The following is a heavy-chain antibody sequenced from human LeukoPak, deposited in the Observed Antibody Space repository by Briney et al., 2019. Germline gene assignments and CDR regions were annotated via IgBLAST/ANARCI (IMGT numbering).Heavy chain of an antibody. CDR2: FDTEDGET. Sequence: TSVNLSCTVSGYTLTELSMHWVRQAPGKGLEWMGGFDTEDGETIYAHKFQGRVTMTEDTSTDTAYMELSSLRSEDTAVYYCATCSSSWPLDFDYWGQGTLVTVSS. CDR1: GYTLTELS. CDR3: ATCSSSWPLDFDY. J-gene: IGHJ4*02. V-gene: IGHV1-24*01. D-gene: IGHD6-13*01.